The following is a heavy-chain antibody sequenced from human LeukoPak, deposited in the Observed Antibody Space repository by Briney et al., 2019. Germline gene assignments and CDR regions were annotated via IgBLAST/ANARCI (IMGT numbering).Heavy chain of an antibody. CDR1: GYSFTSYW. D-gene: IGHD6-13*01. CDR2: IFPGDSNP. V-gene: IGHV5-51*01. CDR3: ASSAAGTRNDAFDI. J-gene: IGHJ3*02. Sequence: GESLKISCKGSGYSFTSYWIGWVRQMPGKGLEWMGIIFPGDSNPRYSPSFQGQVTISADKSTSTAYLQWSSLKASDTAMYYCASSAAGTRNDAFDIWGQGTMVTVSS.